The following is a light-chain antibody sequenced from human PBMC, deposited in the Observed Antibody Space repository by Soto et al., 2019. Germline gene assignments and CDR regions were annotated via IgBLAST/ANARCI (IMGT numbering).Light chain of an antibody. J-gene: IGKJ1*01. V-gene: IGKV1-5*01. CDR2: DAS. CDR3: QQYNSYL. CDR1: QSISSW. Sequence: DIQMTQSPSTLSASVGDRVTITCRASQSISSWLAWYQQKPGKAPKLLIYDASSLESGVPSRFSGSGSGTEFTLTIRSLQPDDFATYYCQQYNSYLFGQGTK.